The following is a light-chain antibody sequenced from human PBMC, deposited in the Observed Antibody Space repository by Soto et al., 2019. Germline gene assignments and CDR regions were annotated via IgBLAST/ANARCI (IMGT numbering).Light chain of an antibody. CDR1: SSDVGGYNY. V-gene: IGLV2-8*01. Sequence: QSVLTQPPSASGSPGQSVTISCTGTSSDVGGYNYVSWYQQHPGKAPKLMIYEVSKRPSGVPDRFSGSKSGNTASLTVSGRHAEDESDYYCSPYAGRENYVFANGSLVTLL. CDR2: EVS. CDR3: SPYAGRENYV. J-gene: IGLJ1*01.